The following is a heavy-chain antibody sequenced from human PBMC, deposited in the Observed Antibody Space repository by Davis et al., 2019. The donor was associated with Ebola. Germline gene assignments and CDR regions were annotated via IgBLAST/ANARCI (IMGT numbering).Heavy chain of an antibody. J-gene: IGHJ4*02. CDR1: GFTVSSNY. D-gene: IGHD3-16*02. Sequence: PGGSLRLSCATSGFTVSSNYMNWVRQAPGKGLEWVSSISSSSSYIYYADSVKGRFTISRDNAKNSLYLQMNSLRAEDTAVYYCARDPNWDYDYIWGSYRPFDYWGQGTLVTVSS. CDR3: ARDPNWDYDYIWGSYRPFDY. CDR2: ISSSSSYI. V-gene: IGHV3-21*01.